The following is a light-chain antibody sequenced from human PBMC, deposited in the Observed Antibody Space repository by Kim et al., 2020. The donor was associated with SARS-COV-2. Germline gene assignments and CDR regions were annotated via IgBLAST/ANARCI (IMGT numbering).Light chain of an antibody. J-gene: IGKJ1*01. CDR3: QQYSNYSPWT. CDR2: DAS. CDR1: HSISNL. V-gene: IGKV1-5*01. Sequence: SVGDSVTITCRASHSISNLLAWYQQKPGKAPTLLIYDASSLQGGVPSRFSGSGSGTEFTLTISSLQPDDFATYYCQQYSNYSPWTFGQGTKVDIK.